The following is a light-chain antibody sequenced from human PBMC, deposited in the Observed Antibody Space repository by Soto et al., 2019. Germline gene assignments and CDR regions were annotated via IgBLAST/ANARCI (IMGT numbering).Light chain of an antibody. CDR3: GTWDSRLRVVV. Sequence: QSVLTQPPSVSAAPRQKVTISCSGSSSNIGNNYVSWYHRVPGTAPTLLIYDNNERPSGIPDRFSGSKSGTSATLDITGLQTGDEGDYYCGTWDSRLRVVVFGGGTKLTV. V-gene: IGLV1-51*01. CDR1: SSNIGNNY. J-gene: IGLJ2*01. CDR2: DNN.